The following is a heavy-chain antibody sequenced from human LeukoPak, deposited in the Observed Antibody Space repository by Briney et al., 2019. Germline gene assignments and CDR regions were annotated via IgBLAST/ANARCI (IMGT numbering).Heavy chain of an antibody. CDR2: IYTSGGS. D-gene: IGHD3-3*01. V-gene: IGHV4-4*07. Sequence: SETLSLTCTVSGGSISSHYWSWILQSAGKGLEWIGRIYTSGGSDYSPSLKSRVTMSLDTSKNRFSLNLRSVTAADTAVYYCARYDFWSASYYMDVWGKGTTVTVSS. CDR3: ARYDFWSASYYMDV. CDR1: GGSISSHY. J-gene: IGHJ6*03.